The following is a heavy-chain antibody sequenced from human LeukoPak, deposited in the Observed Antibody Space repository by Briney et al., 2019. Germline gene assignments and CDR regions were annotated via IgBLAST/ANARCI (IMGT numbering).Heavy chain of an antibody. Sequence: GGSLRLSCAASRYTFSTYPMHWGRHSPGKGLEWVAVISFDVSDKYYEDSLRGRFTISRDNSKNTLYLQMNSLRAEDTAVYYCARGAVDDFGEDPYYYMDVWGKGTTVTVSS. V-gene: IGHV3-30*01. J-gene: IGHJ6*03. CDR2: ISFDVSDK. CDR3: ARGAVDDFGEDPYYYMDV. D-gene: IGHD3-3*01. CDR1: RYTFSTYP.